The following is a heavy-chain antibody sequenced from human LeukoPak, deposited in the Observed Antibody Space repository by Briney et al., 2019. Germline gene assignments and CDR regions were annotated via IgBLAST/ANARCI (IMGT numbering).Heavy chain of an antibody. CDR2: TYYRSKWSI. D-gene: IGHD3-10*01. CDR3: ARAPRTDYYDS. CDR1: GDSVSSNSAA. V-gene: IGHV6-1*01. J-gene: IGHJ3*02. Sequence: SQTLSLTCAISGDSVSSNSAAWNWIRQSPLRGLEWLGRTYYRSKWSIDYALSVKSRITISPDTSRNQFSLQLNSVTPEDTAVYYCARAPRTDYYDSWGQGTMVTVSS.